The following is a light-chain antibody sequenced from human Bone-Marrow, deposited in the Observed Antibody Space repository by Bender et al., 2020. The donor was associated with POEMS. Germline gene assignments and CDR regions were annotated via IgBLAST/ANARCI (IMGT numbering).Light chain of an antibody. CDR2: EVS. Sequence: QSALTQPASVSGSPGQSITISCSGTNSDVGGYNLVSWYQQYPGEVPKLVIHEVSKRPSGVPDRFSASKAGNTAFLTVSGLQPEDEGDYYCCSYAGTYTWVFGGGTKLTVL. V-gene: IGLV2-11*01. J-gene: IGLJ3*02. CDR1: NSDVGGYNL. CDR3: CSYAGTYTWV.